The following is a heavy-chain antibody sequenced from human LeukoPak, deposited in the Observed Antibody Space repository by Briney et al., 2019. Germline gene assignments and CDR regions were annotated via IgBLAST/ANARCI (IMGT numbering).Heavy chain of an antibody. CDR2: IIPIFGTA. CDR1: GGTFSSYA. J-gene: IGHJ6*02. CDR3: AREGGGHHYYDSSGYYDGGRNGMDV. D-gene: IGHD3-22*01. Sequence: SVKVSCKASGGTFSSYAISWVRQAPGQGLEWMGGIIPIFGTANYAQKFQGRVTITADESTSTAYMELSSLRSEDTAVYYCAREGGGHHYYDSSGYYDGGRNGMDVWGQGTTVTVSS. V-gene: IGHV1-69*13.